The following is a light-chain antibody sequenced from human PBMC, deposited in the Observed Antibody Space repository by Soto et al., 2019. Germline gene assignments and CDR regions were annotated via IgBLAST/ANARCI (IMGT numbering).Light chain of an antibody. CDR1: SSDVGSYKF. CDR2: EGS. V-gene: IGLV2-23*01. Sequence: QSVLTQPASVSGSPGQSITISCTGTSSDVGSYKFVSWYQQHPGKAPKVMIYEGSKRPSGVSNRFSGSKSGNTASLTISGRQAEDEDDYYCCSYAGSSTLIFGGGTKLTVL. CDR3: CSYAGSSTLI. J-gene: IGLJ2*01.